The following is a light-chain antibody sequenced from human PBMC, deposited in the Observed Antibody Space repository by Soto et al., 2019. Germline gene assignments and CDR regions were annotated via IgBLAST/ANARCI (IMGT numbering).Light chain of an antibody. V-gene: IGLV1-44*01. Sequence: VLTQPPSASGTPGQRVTISCSGSGSSIGTNTVNWYRQLPGTAPKLLIYGNNQRPSGVPDRFSGSKSGTSASLAISGLQSEDEADYYCAAWDGSLNNVLFGGGTKVTVL. CDR2: GNN. J-gene: IGLJ2*01. CDR3: AAWDGSLNNVL. CDR1: GSSIGTNT.